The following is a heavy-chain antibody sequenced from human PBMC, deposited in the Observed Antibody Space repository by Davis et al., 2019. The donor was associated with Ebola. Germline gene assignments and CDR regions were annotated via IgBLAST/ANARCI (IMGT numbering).Heavy chain of an antibody. D-gene: IGHD6-6*01. CDR2: IKSKTDGGTT. V-gene: IGHV3-15*01. CDR1: GFTFSNAW. CDR3: TTDGHYSSSPYYYGMDV. J-gene: IGHJ6*02. Sequence: GESLKISCAASGFTFSNAWMSWVRQAPGKGLEWVGRIKSKTDGGTTDYAAPVKGRFTISRDDSKNTLYLQMNSLKTEDTAVYYCTTDGHYSSSPYYYGMDVWGQGTTVTVSS.